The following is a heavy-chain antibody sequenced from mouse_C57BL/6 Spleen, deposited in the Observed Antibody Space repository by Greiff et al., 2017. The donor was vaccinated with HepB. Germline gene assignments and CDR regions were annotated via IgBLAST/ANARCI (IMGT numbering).Heavy chain of an antibody. CDR1: GYSITSGYY. V-gene: IGHV3-6*01. J-gene: IGHJ2*01. CDR2: ISYDGSN. CDR3: ARDHYGSSYDY. Sequence: EVKLQESGPGLVKPSQSLSLTCSVTGYSITSGYYWNWIRQFPGNKLEWMGYISYDGSNNYNPSLKNRISITRDTSKNQFFLKLNSVTTEDTATYYCARDHYGSSYDYWGQGTTLTVSS. D-gene: IGHD1-1*01.